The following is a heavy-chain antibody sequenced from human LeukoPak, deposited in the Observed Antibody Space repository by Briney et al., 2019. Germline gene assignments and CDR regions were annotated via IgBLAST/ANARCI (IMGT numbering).Heavy chain of an antibody. Sequence: GGSLRLSCAASGFTVSSNHMSWVRQAPGKGLEWVSVIYSGGSTGYADSVKGRFSISRDNSKNTLYLQMNSLRAEDTAVYYCARIDRGFDFWGRATLVTVSS. CDR2: IYSGGST. CDR1: GFTVSSNH. J-gene: IGHJ4*02. V-gene: IGHV3-66*02. CDR3: ARIDRGFDF.